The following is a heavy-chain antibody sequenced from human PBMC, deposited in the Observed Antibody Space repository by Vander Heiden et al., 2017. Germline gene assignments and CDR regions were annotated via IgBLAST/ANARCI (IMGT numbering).Heavy chain of an antibody. CDR1: GFTFSSYG. CDR2: ISYDGSNK. V-gene: IGHV3-30*18. CDR3: AKDMGVGYDSSGYYPFDY. D-gene: IGHD3-22*01. Sequence: QVQLVESGGGVVQPGRSLRLSCAASGFTFSSYGMHWVRQAPGKGLEWVAVISYDGSNKYYADSVKGRFTISRDNSKNTLYLQMNSLRAEDTAVYYCAKDMGVGYDSSGYYPFDYWGQGTLVTVSS. J-gene: IGHJ4*02.